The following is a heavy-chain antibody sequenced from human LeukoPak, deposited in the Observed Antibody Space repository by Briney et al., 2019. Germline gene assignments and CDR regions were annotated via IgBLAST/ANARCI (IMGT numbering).Heavy chain of an antibody. CDR1: GYTFTSYG. J-gene: IGHJ4*02. CDR3: ARDGSGWGYCSSTSCPGFDY. CDR2: ISAYNGNT. Sequence: ASVKVSCKASGYTFTSYGISWVRRAPGQGLEWMGWISAYNGNTNYAQKLQGRVTMTTDTSTSTAYMELRSLRSDDTAVYYCARDGSGWGYCSSTSCPGFDYWGQGTLVTVSS. V-gene: IGHV1-18*04. D-gene: IGHD2-2*01.